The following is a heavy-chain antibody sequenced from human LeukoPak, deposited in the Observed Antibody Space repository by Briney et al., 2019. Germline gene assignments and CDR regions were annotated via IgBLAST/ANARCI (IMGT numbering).Heavy chain of an antibody. Sequence: PGGSLRLSCAASGFTFSNYWMSWVRQAPGKGLEWVANIKQDGSVKYYADSVKGRITISRDNAKNTVSLLVNNLGAEDTAVYYCARIGYSSSSFDYWGQGTLVTVPS. J-gene: IGHJ4*02. D-gene: IGHD6-13*01. CDR1: GFTFSNYW. CDR3: ARIGYSSSSFDY. CDR2: IKQDGSVK. V-gene: IGHV3-7*01.